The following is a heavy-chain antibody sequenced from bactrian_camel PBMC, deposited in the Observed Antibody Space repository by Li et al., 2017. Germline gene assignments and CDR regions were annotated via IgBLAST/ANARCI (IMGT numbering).Heavy chain of an antibody. CDR1: GFTFSSVY. J-gene: IGHJ4*01. CDR2: IINRGGTT. V-gene: IGHV3S40*01. Sequence: VQLVESGGGLVQPGGSLRLSCAASGFTFSSVYMMWVRQAPGKGLEWVSIINRGGTTYYADSMKGRFTISRDNATNTVYLQMNSLKPEDTAVYYCVSLVGRPLVHQGTQVTVS. D-gene: IGHD2*01.